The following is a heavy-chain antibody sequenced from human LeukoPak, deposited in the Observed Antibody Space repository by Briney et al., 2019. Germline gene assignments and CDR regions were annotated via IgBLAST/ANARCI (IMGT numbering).Heavy chain of an antibody. D-gene: IGHD3-10*02. CDR2: IYYSGSS. CDR1: GASISSGGYY. CDR3: ARRSGELLHLWSGKPDYYYGLDV. Sequence: PSETLSLTCTVSGASISSGGYYWTWIRQPPGKGLEWIGYIYYSGSSYYNPSLKSRVTISVDTSKNQFSLKLSSVTAADTAVYYCARRSGELLHLWSGKPDYYYGLDVWGQGTTVTVSS. J-gene: IGHJ6*02. V-gene: IGHV4-30-4*01.